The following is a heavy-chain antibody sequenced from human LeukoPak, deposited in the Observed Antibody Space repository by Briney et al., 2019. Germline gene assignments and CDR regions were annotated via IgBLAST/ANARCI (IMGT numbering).Heavy chain of an antibody. CDR3: AKEGAYPIITYDS. CDR1: GFTFSSYW. J-gene: IGHJ5*01. CDR2: IKGDGNT. D-gene: IGHD1-14*01. V-gene: IGHV3-74*01. Sequence: GGSLRLSCAASGFTFSSYWMHWVRQAPGKGLVWVSRIKGDGNTNYADSVKGRFTISRDNAKNSLYLQMNSLRAEDAGVYYCAKEGAYPIITYDSWGQGTLVTVSS.